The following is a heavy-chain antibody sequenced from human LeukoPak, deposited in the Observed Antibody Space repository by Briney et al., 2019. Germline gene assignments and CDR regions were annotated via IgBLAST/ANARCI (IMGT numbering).Heavy chain of an antibody. CDR3: ARGRYCSGGSCYRYYYYYMDV. J-gene: IGHJ6*03. V-gene: IGHV4-34*01. CDR2: INHSGST. Sequence: SETLSLTCAVYGGSFSGYHWSWIRQPPGKGLEWIGEINHSGSTNYNPSLKSRVTISVDTSKNQFSLKLSSVTAADTAVYYCARGRYCSGGSCYRYYYYYMDVWGKGTTVTVSS. D-gene: IGHD2-15*01. CDR1: GGSFSGYH.